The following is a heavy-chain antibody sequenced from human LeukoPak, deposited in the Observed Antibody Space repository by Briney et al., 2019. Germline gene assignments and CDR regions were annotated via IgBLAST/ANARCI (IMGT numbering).Heavy chain of an antibody. V-gene: IGHV3-33*01. J-gene: IGHJ4*02. CDR1: GFTFSSYG. Sequence: PGRSQRLSCAASGFTFSSYGMHWVRQAPGKGLEWVAVIWYDGSNKYYADSVKGRFTISRDNSKNTLYLQMNSLRAEDTAVYYCARDRVYSGYDGHFDYWGQGTLVTVSS. D-gene: IGHD5-12*01. CDR3: ARDRVYSGYDGHFDY. CDR2: IWYDGSNK.